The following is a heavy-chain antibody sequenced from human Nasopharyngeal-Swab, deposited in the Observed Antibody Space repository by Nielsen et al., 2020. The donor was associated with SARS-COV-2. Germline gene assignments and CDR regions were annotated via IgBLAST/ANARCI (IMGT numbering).Heavy chain of an antibody. CDR2: IKQDGSEK. J-gene: IGHJ6*03. D-gene: IGHD3-16*02. Sequence: GESLKISCAASGFSLSTYWMTWVRQAPGKGLEWVANIKQDGSEKYYVDSVKGRFTVSRDNPENLLYLQVNSLRAEDTAVYYCARQGVFVPAYFHQYYMDVWGKGTTVTVSS. CDR1: GFSLSTYW. CDR3: ARQGVFVPAYFHQYYMDV. V-gene: IGHV3-7*03.